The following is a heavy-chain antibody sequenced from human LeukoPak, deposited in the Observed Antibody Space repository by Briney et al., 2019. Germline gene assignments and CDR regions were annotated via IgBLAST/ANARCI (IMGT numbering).Heavy chain of an antibody. J-gene: IGHJ4*02. Sequence: PSETLSLTCAVYGGSFSGYFWSWIRQPPGKGLEWIGEINHSGSTNYNPSLKSRVTISVDTSKNQFSLKLSSVTAADTAVYYCARGGRKVRGAIGYWGQGTLVTVSS. CDR3: ARGGRKVRGAIGY. CDR2: INHSGST. V-gene: IGHV4-34*01. CDR1: GGSFSGYF. D-gene: IGHD3-10*01.